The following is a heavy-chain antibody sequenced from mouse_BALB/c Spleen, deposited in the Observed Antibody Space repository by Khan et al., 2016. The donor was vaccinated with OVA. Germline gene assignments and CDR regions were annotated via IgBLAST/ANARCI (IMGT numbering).Heavy chain of an antibody. CDR2: IDPFNGGT. CDR1: GYSFTSYY. CDR3: ARGAFGY. V-gene: IGHV1S135*01. J-gene: IGHJ3*01. Sequence: VQLQQPGPELMKPGASVNISCKASGYSFTSYYIHWVKQGHGKSLEWIGYIDPFNGGTDYNQKFKGKATLTVDKSSSTAYMHLSSLTSEDSAVYYCARGAFGYWGQGTLVTVSA.